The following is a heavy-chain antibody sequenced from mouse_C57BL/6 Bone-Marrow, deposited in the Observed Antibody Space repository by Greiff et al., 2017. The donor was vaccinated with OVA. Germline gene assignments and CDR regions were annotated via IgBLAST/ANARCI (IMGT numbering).Heavy chain of an antibody. D-gene: IGHD1-1*01. CDR3: ARGRPSITTGLGDY. CDR1: GYTFTSYW. CDR2: IYPGSGST. Sequence: QVQLQQPGAELVKPGASVKMSCKASGYTFTSYWITWVKQRPGQGLEWIGDIYPGSGSTNYNEKFKSKATLTVDTSSSTAYMQLSSLTSEDAAVDDCARGRPSITTGLGDYWGQGTTLTVSS. V-gene: IGHV1-55*01. J-gene: IGHJ2*01.